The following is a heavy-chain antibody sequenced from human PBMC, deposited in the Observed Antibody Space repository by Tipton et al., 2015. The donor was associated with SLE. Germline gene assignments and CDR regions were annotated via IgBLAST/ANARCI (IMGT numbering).Heavy chain of an antibody. Sequence: QVQLVQSGAEVKKPGASVKVSCKASGYTFTSYSISWVRQAPGQGLEWMGWISGYNGKTNYAQQFQGRVTMTTDTSTSTAYMELRSLRSDDTAIYYCARVDTALVFPFGGYYFDYWGQGILVTVSS. D-gene: IGHD5-18*01. J-gene: IGHJ4*02. CDR2: ISGYNGKT. V-gene: IGHV1-18*04. CDR3: ARVDTALVFPFGGYYFDY. CDR1: GYTFTSYS.